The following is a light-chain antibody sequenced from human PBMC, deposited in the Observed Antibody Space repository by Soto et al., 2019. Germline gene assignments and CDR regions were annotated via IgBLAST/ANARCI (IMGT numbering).Light chain of an antibody. V-gene: IGKV1-39*01. Sequence: DIQMTQSPTSLPASVGDRVTITCRASQSISSYLNWYQQKPGTAPKLLIYDATNLQSGVPSRFSGSGSGTDFTLTIPSLQPEDFATYYCQQSYSTLRTLGQGTKVDTK. CDR1: QSISSY. CDR3: QQSYSTLRT. CDR2: DAT. J-gene: IGKJ1*01.